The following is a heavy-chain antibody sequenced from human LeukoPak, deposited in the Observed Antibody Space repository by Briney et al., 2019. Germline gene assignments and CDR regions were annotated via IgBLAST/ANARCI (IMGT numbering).Heavy chain of an antibody. Sequence: GGSLRLSCAASGFSVSTNWMHWVRQAPGKGLVWGSRINSDGSNTNYADSARGRFTISRDNAKNTVYLQMNSLRAEDTAVYYCARGSGNYGDFDYWGQGTLVTVSS. V-gene: IGHV3-74*01. CDR3: ARGSGNYGDFDY. CDR2: INSDGSNT. J-gene: IGHJ4*02. CDR1: GFSVSTNW. D-gene: IGHD1-26*01.